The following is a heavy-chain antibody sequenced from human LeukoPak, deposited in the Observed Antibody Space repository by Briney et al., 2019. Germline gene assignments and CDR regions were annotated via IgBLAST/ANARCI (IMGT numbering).Heavy chain of an antibody. D-gene: IGHD5-12*01. V-gene: IGHV3-23*01. Sequence: GGSLRLSCAASGFTFSSYAMSWLRQAPGKGLEWVSAISGSGGSTYYAAPVKGRFTISRDNSKNTLYLQMNSLRAEDTAVYYCAKVSWRQRFDYWGQGTLVTVSS. J-gene: IGHJ4*02. CDR1: GFTFSSYA. CDR3: AKVSWRQRFDY. CDR2: ISGSGGST.